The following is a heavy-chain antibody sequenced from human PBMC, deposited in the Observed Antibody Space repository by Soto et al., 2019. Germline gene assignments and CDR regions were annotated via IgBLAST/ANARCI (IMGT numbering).Heavy chain of an antibody. Sequence: QITLKESGPTLVKPTQTLTLTCTFSGFSLSTSGVGVGWIRQPPGKALEWLALIYWDDDKRYSPSLKSRLTITKDTSKNQVVLTMTNMDPVDTATYYCAHILWFVELLSTGGHFDYWGQGTLVTVSS. CDR1: GFSLSTSGVG. V-gene: IGHV2-5*02. CDR3: AHILWFVELLSTGGHFDY. J-gene: IGHJ4*02. D-gene: IGHD3-10*01. CDR2: IYWDDDK.